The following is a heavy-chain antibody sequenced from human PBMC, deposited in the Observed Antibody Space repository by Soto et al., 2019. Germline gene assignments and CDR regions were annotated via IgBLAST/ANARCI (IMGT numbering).Heavy chain of an antibody. CDR2: ISYDASNK. J-gene: IGHJ6*02. CDR3: AKALKSSGYYYVSYYYYYGMDV. Sequence: QVQLVESGGGVVQPGRSLRLSCAASGFTFSSYGMHWVRQAPGKGLEWVAVISYDASNKYYADSVKGRFTISRDNSKNTLYLQMNSLRAEDTAVYYCAKALKSSGYYYVSYYYYYGMDVWGQGTTVTVSS. CDR1: GFTFSSYG. V-gene: IGHV3-30*18. D-gene: IGHD3-22*01.